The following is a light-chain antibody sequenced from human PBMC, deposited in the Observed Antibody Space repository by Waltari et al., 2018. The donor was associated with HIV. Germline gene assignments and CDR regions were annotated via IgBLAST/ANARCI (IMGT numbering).Light chain of an antibody. V-gene: IGKV3-15*01. CDR3: QQYNNRPPLT. J-gene: IGKJ4*01. CDR2: DAS. Sequence: EVVMTQSPATLSVSPGERATLSCRASQSVSSNLAWYQQKPGQAPRLLIYDASTRATGIPARFSGGGSGTEFTLTISSLQSEDFAVYYCQQYNNRPPLTFGGGTKVEIK. CDR1: QSVSSN.